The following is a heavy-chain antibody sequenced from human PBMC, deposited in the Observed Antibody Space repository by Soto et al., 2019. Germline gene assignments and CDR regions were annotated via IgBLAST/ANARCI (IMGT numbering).Heavy chain of an antibody. CDR3: VGINRYSSSAGWGGGFDY. Sequence: QVQLVESGGGVVQPGGSLRLSCATSGFTFSDSGMHWVRQAPGKGLEWVAVIWSDGSDKSYADSVEGRFTISRDNSKKPLFLQMNSLRGEDTAVYYFVGINRYSSSAGWGGGFDYWGQGTLVTVSS. V-gene: IGHV3-33*01. CDR1: GFTFSDSG. J-gene: IGHJ4*02. D-gene: IGHD6-6*01. CDR2: IWSDGSDK.